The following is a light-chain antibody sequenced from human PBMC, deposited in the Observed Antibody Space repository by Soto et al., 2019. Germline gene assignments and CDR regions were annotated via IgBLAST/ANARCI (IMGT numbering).Light chain of an antibody. Sequence: EIELTQSAAALSVSPGERATLSCRASQGVXSNFAWYEAKPGQAPRFLXDGASTSANGIPASFSGSGSGTEFTRTISSHQSDDCDSYYWHQYNKWPRTFGQGTKVDIK. V-gene: IGKV3-15*01. J-gene: IGKJ1*01. CDR2: GAS. CDR3: HQYNKWPRT. CDR1: QGVXSN.